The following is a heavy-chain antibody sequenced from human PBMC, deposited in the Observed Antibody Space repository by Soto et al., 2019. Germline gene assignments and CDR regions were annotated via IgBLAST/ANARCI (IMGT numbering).Heavy chain of an antibody. CDR3: AKGGTYSSSFSGFDY. CDR1: GFTFDDYA. D-gene: IGHD6-6*01. V-gene: IGHV3-9*01. Sequence: EVQLVESGGGLVQPGRSLRLSCAASGFTFDDYAMHWVRQAPGKGLEWVSGITWNSGIICYADSVSGRFTISRDNAKNSLSVQMNILRAEDTALYYCAKGGTYSSSFSGFDYWGQGTLVTVSS. J-gene: IGHJ4*02. CDR2: ITWNSGII.